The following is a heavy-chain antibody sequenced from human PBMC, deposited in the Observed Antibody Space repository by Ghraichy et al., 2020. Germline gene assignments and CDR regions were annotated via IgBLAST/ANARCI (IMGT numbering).Heavy chain of an antibody. J-gene: IGHJ3*02. Sequence: LSLTCAASGFTVSSNYMSWVRQAPGKGLEWVSVIYSGGSTYYADSVKGRFTISRDNSKNTLYLQMNSLRAEDTAVYYCARGEIAAAGNGAFDIWGQGTMVTVSS. CDR2: IYSGGST. CDR3: ARGEIAAAGNGAFDI. V-gene: IGHV3-53*01. D-gene: IGHD6-13*01. CDR1: GFTVSSNY.